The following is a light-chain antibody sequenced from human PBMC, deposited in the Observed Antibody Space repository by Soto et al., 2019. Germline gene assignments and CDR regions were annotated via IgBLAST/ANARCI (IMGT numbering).Light chain of an antibody. CDR2: VVS. J-gene: IGLJ2*01. V-gene: IGLV2-14*01. CDR1: SSDVGGYNY. CDR3: SSYTSSSFVV. Sequence: QSVLTQPASVSGSPGQSITISCTGTSSDVGGYNYVSWYQQHPGKAPKLMIYVVSNRPSGVSNRFSGSKSGNTASLTISGLQAEDEADYYCSSYTSSSFVVFGGGTKLTVL.